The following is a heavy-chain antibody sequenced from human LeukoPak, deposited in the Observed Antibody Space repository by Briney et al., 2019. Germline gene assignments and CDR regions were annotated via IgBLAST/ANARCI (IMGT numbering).Heavy chain of an antibody. Sequence: PGGSLRLSCAAPGFTFSSYAMSWVRQAPGKGLEWVSAISGSGGSTYYADSVKGRFTISRDNSKNTLYLQTNSLRAEDTAVYYCAKVKDIVVVVAAHANDYWGQGTLVTVSS. J-gene: IGHJ4*02. CDR3: AKVKDIVVVVAAHANDY. CDR1: GFTFSSYA. CDR2: ISGSGGST. D-gene: IGHD2-15*01. V-gene: IGHV3-23*01.